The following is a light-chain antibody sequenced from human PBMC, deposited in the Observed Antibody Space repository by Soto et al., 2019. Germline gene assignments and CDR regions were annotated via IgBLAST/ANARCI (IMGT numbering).Light chain of an antibody. CDR1: QGISSA. CDR2: DAS. V-gene: IGKV1-13*02. CDR3: QQFNSYPLT. Sequence: AIQLTQSPSSLSASVGDRVTITCRASQGISSALAWYQQKPGKAPTLLIYDASSLESGVPSRFSGSGSGTDFTLTISSLQPEDFATYYCQQFNSYPLTFGGGTKVETK. J-gene: IGKJ4*01.